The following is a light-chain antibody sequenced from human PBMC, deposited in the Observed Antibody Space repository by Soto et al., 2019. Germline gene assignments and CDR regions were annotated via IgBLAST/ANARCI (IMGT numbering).Light chain of an antibody. Sequence: QTVVTQEPSFSVSPGGTVTLTCGLSSGSVSTSYYPSWYQQTPGQAPRTLIYSTNTRSSGVTDRFSGSILGNKAALTITGAQADDESDYYCVMYMGSVVFGGGTKRTVL. CDR1: SGSVSTSYY. CDR3: VMYMGSVV. CDR2: STN. J-gene: IGLJ2*01. V-gene: IGLV8-61*01.